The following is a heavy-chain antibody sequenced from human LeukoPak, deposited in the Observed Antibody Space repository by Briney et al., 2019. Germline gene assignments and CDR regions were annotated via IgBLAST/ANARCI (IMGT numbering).Heavy chain of an antibody. V-gene: IGHV3-11*05. CDR2: ISNSGSST. CDR1: RFTFSDYY. Sequence: GGSLRLSCAASRFTFSDYYMVCIRQAPGKGLEWVSYISNSGSSTKYADSVKGRFTISRDNAKNSLSLQMNSVRPEDTAVYYCARADRTSWFDYWGQGTLVTVSS. CDR3: ARADRTSWFDY. D-gene: IGHD2-2*01. J-gene: IGHJ4*02.